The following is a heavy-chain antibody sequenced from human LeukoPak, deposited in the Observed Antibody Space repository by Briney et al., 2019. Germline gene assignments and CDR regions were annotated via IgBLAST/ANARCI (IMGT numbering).Heavy chain of an antibody. CDR1: GGSVTDYY. CDR3: ASRKLGNDY. D-gene: IGHD7-27*01. CDR2: IYYTGT. J-gene: IGHJ4*02. V-gene: IGHV4-59*02. Sequence: PSETLSLTCTVSGGSVTDYYWSWIRQSPGKGLEWIGYIYYTGTSYNPSLESRVTISADTSKNQFSLKLISVTAADTAVYYCASRKLGNDYWDQGTLVTVSS.